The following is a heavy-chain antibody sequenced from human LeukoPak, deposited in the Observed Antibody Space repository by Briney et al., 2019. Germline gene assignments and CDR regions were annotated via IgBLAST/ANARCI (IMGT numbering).Heavy chain of an antibody. Sequence: GASVKVSCKASGYTFTSYDINWVRQATGQGLEWMGWMNPNSGDTGYAQKFQGRVTMTRDTSLNTAYMELSSLTSEDTAVYYCARSSSRYCVSTSCYYYWGQGTLVTVSS. CDR1: GYTFTSYD. D-gene: IGHD2-2*01. J-gene: IGHJ4*02. V-gene: IGHV1-8*01. CDR3: ARSSSRYCVSTSCYYY. CDR2: MNPNSGDT.